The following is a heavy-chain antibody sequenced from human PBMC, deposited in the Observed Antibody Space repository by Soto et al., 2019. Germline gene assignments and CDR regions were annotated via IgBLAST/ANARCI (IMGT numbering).Heavy chain of an antibody. D-gene: IGHD1-26*01. CDR3: ARLLTEGATFREDAFDL. CDR1: RYTFTSHG. V-gene: IGHV1-18*01. J-gene: IGHJ3*01. CDR2: ISTFNGKT. Sequence: QVQLVQSGGDVKTHGASVKVSCTTFRYTFTSHGIAWVRQAPGQGLEWMGWISTFNGKTDYAQKFQGRVTMTADTLTSTVHMELRSLRSDDTAVYYCARLLTEGATFREDAFDLWGQGTKVTVSS.